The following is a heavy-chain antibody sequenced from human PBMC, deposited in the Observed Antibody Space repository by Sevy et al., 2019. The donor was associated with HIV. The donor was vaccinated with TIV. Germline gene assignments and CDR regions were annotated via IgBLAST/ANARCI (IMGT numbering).Heavy chain of an antibody. D-gene: IGHD2-15*01. Sequence: GGSLRLSCAASGFTFSSYAMSRVRQAPRKGLEWVSAIYSGGSTYYADSVKGRFTISRDNSKNTLYLQMNSLRAEDTAVYYCARVNCSGGSCYYYYGMDVWGQGTTVTVSS. J-gene: IGHJ6*02. V-gene: IGHV3-53*01. CDR1: GFTFSSYA. CDR3: ARVNCSGGSCYYYYGMDV. CDR2: IYSGGST.